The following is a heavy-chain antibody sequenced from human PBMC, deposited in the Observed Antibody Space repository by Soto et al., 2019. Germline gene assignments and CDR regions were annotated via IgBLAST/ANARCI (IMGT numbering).Heavy chain of an antibody. Sequence: GSLRLSCTASEFTFSSYSMNWVRQAPGKGLEWVSYISSSSSTIYYADSVKGRFTISRDNSKNTLYLQMNSLRAEDTAVYYCAKDYYGSGSYYSNYYYYYGMDVWAQGTTVTVSS. J-gene: IGHJ6*02. CDR3: AKDYYGSGSYYSNYYYYYGMDV. D-gene: IGHD3-10*01. CDR2: ISSSSSTI. CDR1: EFTFSSYS. V-gene: IGHV3-48*01.